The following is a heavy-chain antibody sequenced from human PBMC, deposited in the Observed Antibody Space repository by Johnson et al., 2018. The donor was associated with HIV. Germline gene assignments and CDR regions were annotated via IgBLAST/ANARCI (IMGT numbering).Heavy chain of an antibody. Sequence: VQLVESGGGLVQPGGSLRLSCAASGFTFDDYGMSWVRQAPGKGLDWVSGINWSGGSTGYAGSVQGRFTISRANAKNSLYLQMNSLRAEDTAVYYCARDREYGLAWGWALDIWGQGTMVAVSS. J-gene: IGHJ3*02. D-gene: IGHD6-19*01. V-gene: IGHV3-20*04. CDR3: ARDREYGLAWGWALDI. CDR1: GFTFDDYG. CDR2: INWSGGST.